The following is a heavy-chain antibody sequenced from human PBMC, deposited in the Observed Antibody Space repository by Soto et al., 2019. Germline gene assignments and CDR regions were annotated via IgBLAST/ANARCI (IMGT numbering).Heavy chain of an antibody. CDR1: GFTFTSSA. CDR3: ARGERYYYDSSGYFGFDY. J-gene: IGHJ4*02. V-gene: IGHV1-58*01. D-gene: IGHD3-22*01. CDR2: IVAGSGNT. Sequence: GASVKVSCKASGFTFTSSAVQWVRQARGQRLEWIGWIVAGSGNTNYAQKFQDRVTITRDTSTTTAYMELNSLRSEDTAVYYCARGERYYYDSSGYFGFDYWGQGTLVTVSS.